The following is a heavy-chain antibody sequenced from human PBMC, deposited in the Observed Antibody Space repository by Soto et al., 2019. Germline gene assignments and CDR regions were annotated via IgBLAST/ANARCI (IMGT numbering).Heavy chain of an antibody. D-gene: IGHD2-15*01. J-gene: IGHJ3*02. CDR3: AKDPIVVVVAAPYAFDI. CDR1: GFTFSSYA. V-gene: IGHV3-23*01. CDR2: ISGSGGST. Sequence: GGSLRLSCAASGFTFSSYAMSWVRQAPGKGLEWVSAISGSGGSTYYADSVKGRFTISRDNSKNTLYLQMNSLRAEDTAVYYCAKDPIVVVVAAPYAFDIWGQGTMVTVSS.